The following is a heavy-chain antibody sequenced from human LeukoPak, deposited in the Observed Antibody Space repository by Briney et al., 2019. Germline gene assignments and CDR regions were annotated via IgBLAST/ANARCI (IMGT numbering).Heavy chain of an antibody. V-gene: IGHV5-10-1*01. J-gene: IGHJ4*02. Sequence: GESLKISCQGSGYSLTSYWISWVRQMPGKGLEWMGTIDPSDSYTSYSPSFQGHVTISADKPINTAYLQWTSLKVSGTAMYFCARHRLGTPLDYRGQGTLVTVSS. CDR1: GYSLTSYW. D-gene: IGHD7-27*01. CDR2: IDPSDSYT. CDR3: ARHRLGTPLDY.